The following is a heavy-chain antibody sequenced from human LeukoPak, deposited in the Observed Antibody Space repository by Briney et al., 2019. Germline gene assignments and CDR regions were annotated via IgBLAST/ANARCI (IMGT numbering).Heavy chain of an antibody. Sequence: PGGSLRLSCAASGFTFSSYAMSWVRQAPGKGLEWVSTINGSGDRKYYTDSVKGRFTISRVSSENTLYLQMNSLRAEDTAVYYCAKCAGGWTQNFDYWGQGTLVTVSS. V-gene: IGHV3-23*01. J-gene: IGHJ4*02. CDR1: GFTFSSYA. CDR2: INGSGDRK. D-gene: IGHD6-19*01. CDR3: AKCAGGWTQNFDY.